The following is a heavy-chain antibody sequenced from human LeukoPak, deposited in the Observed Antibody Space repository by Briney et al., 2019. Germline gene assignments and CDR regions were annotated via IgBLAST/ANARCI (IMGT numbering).Heavy chain of an antibody. D-gene: IGHD1-20*01. V-gene: IGHV3-74*01. Sequence: GGSLRLSCAASGFTFSDYYMSWVRQAPGQGLMWGAHINGDGTMTTYAGSVKGRFIISRDNAKNTLFLQMDSLRLEDTAVYFCATDNWYVMNLWGQGTTVTVSS. CDR3: ATDNWYVMNL. CDR1: GFTFSDYY. J-gene: IGHJ6*02. CDR2: INGDGTMT.